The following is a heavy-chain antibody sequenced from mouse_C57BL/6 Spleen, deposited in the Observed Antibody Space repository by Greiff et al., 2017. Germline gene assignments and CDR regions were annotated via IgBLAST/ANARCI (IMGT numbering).Heavy chain of an antibody. V-gene: IGHV8-5*01. CDR1: GFSLSTSNMG. J-gene: IGHJ2*01. CDR3: AQILYSNYRGLYFDY. D-gene: IGHD2-5*01. CDR2: IWWNDDK. Sequence: QVTLKESGPGILQPSQTLSLTCSFSGFSLSTSNMGIGWIRQPSGKGLEWLAHIWWNDDKYYNPSLKSRLTISKDTSNHQVFLKITSVHTADTATYYCAQILYSNYRGLYFDYWGQGTTLTVSS.